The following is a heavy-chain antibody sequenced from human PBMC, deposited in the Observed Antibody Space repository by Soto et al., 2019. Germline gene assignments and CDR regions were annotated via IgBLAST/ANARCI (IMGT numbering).Heavy chain of an antibody. CDR1: GGTFSSYA. V-gene: IGHV1-69*13. CDR3: ARDSYYYDSSGYYPDAFDI. D-gene: IGHD3-22*01. CDR2: IIPIFGTA. Sequence: SVKVSCKASGGTFSSYAISWVRQAPGQGLEWMGGIIPIFGTANYAQKFQGRVTITADESTSTAYMELSSLRSEDTAVYYCARDSYYYDSSGYYPDAFDIWGQGTMVTVSS. J-gene: IGHJ3*02.